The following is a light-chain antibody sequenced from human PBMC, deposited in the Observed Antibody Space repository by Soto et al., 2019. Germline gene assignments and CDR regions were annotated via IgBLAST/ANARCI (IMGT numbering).Light chain of an antibody. CDR2: AAA. CDR1: QGISNY. Sequence: DIQMTQSPSSLSASVGDRVTITCRASQGISNYLAWYQQKSGKVPKLLIYAAATLQSGVPSRFSGSESGTDFTLTISSLQPEDVAAYFCQEYSSASWPFGQGTKVEIK. J-gene: IGKJ1*01. V-gene: IGKV1-27*01. CDR3: QEYSSASWP.